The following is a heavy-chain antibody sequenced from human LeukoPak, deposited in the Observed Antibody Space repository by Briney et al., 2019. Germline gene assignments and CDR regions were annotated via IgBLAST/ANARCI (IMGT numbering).Heavy chain of an antibody. Sequence: GGSLRLSCAASGFTFSSYSTNWVRQAPGKGLEWVSYISSSSSTIYYADSVKGRFTISRDNAKNSLYLQMNSLRAEDTAVYYCARGAGARWFDPWGQGTLVTVSS. J-gene: IGHJ5*02. CDR3: ARGAGARWFDP. V-gene: IGHV3-48*01. CDR1: GFTFSSYS. CDR2: ISSSSSTI. D-gene: IGHD1-26*01.